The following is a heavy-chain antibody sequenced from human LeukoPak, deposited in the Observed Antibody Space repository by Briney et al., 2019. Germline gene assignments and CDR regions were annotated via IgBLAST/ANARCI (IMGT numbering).Heavy chain of an antibody. CDR2: ISGSGGST. J-gene: IGHJ3*02. V-gene: IGHV3-23*01. CDR1: GFTFSSYG. CDR3: AKDHGRIRAMIVGDAFDI. D-gene: IGHD3-22*01. Sequence: GGSLRLSCAASGFTFSSYGMSWVRQAPGKGLEWVSAISGSGGSTYYADSVKGRFTISRDNSKNTPYLQMNSLRAEDTAVYYCAKDHGRIRAMIVGDAFDIWGQGTMVTVSS.